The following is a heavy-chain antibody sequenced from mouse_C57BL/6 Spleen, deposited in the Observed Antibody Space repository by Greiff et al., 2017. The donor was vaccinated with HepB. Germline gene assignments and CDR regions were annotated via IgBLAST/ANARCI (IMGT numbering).Heavy chain of an antibody. V-gene: IGHV1-69*01. CDR1: GYTFTSYW. J-gene: IGHJ2*01. Sequence: QVQLQQPGAELVMPGASVKLSCKASGYTFTSYWMHWVKQRPGQGLEWIGEIDPSDSYTNYNQKFKGKSTLTVDKSSSTAYMQLSSLTSEDSAVYYCARGRALHFDYWGQGTTLTVSS. CDR2: IDPSDSYT. D-gene: IGHD1-1*01. CDR3: ARGRALHFDY.